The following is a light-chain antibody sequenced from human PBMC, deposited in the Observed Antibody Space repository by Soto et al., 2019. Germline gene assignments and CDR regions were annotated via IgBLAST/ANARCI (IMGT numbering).Light chain of an antibody. CDR2: DAS. CDR1: QSVSSY. J-gene: IGKJ4*01. Sequence: EIVLTQSPATLSLSPGERATLSCRASQSVSSYSAWYQQKPGQAPRLLIYDASNRATGIPARFSGSGSGTDFTLTISSLEPDDFAVYYCQQRSNWPLTFGGGTKVEIK. V-gene: IGKV3-11*01. CDR3: QQRSNWPLT.